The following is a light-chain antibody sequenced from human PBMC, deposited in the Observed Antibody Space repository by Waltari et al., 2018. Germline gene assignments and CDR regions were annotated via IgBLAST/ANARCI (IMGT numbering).Light chain of an antibody. V-gene: IGKV1-33*01. J-gene: IGKJ5*01. Sequence: DIQMTQSPSSLSAFVGDRVTITCQASQDIKNYLKWYQQKPGKAPKALIYDASKLETGVPSRFSGSGSGTDFTLTLSSLQPEDIATYYCQQYDNLPITFGQGTRLEIK. CDR2: DAS. CDR1: QDIKNY. CDR3: QQYDNLPIT.